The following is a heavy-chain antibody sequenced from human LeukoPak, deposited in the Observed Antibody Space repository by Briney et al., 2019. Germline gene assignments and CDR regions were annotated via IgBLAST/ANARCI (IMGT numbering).Heavy chain of an antibody. CDR2: ILSDGSMT. CDR1: GFTFSNVW. V-gene: IGHV3-74*01. CDR3: ATDGSYALGG. D-gene: IGHD3-16*01. J-gene: IGHJ4*02. Sequence: PGGSLRLSCEASGFTFSNVWMHWVRQAPGKGLAWVSYILSDGSMTNYADNVKGRFTVPRDNAKNTVYLQMNSLRVEDTAVYYCATDGSYALGGWGQGTLVTVSS.